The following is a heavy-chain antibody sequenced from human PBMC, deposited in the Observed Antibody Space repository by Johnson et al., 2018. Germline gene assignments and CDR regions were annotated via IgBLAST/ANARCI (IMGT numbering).Heavy chain of an antibody. V-gene: IGHV1-69*01. J-gene: IGHJ6*02. Sequence: VQLVESGAEVKKPGSSVKVSCKASGGTFNSYAINWVRQAPGQGLEWMGGIIPIFGTAKYAQKFQGRVTITADESTDTAYMELSSLRSEDTAVYYCARDPSRDLYYYYGMDVWGQGTTVTASS. CDR1: GGTFNSYA. D-gene: IGHD3-10*01. CDR2: IIPIFGTA. CDR3: ARDPSRDLYYYYGMDV.